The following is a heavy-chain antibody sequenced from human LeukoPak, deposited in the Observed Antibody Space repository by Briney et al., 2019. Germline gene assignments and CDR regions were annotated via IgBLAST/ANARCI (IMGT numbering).Heavy chain of an antibody. Sequence: SETLSLTCTVSGGSISSYYWSWIRQPPGKGLEWLGEMYLGGTTNFNPSLKSRVTILIDKSKNQLSLQLTSVTAADTAVYYCAGLEGRYSTDWFYFFDYWGRGALVTVSS. CDR2: MYLGGTT. D-gene: IGHD6-19*01. CDR3: AGLEGRYSTDWFYFFDY. CDR1: GGSISSYY. V-gene: IGHV4-59*12. J-gene: IGHJ4*02.